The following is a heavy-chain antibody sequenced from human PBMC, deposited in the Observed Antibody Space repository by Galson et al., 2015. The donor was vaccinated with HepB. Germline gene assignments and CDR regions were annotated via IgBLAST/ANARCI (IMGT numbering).Heavy chain of an antibody. CDR1: GYTFTGYY. V-gene: IGHV1-2*02. Sequence: SVKVSCKASGYTFTGYYMHWVRQAPGQGLEWMGWINPNSGGTNYAQKFQGRVTMTRDTSISTAYMELSRLRSDDTAVYYCARPYCTNGVCYLILDYWGQGTLVTVSS. D-gene: IGHD2-8*01. CDR2: INPNSGGT. J-gene: IGHJ4*02. CDR3: ARPYCTNGVCYLILDY.